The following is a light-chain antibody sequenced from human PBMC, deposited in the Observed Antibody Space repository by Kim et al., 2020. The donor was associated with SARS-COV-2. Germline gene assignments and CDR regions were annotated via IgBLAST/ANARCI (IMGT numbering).Light chain of an antibody. J-gene: IGKJ2*01. Sequence: EIVMTQSPATLSVSPGERATLSCRASQSISNNLAWYQQKPGQAPRLLIYDVSTRATGIPAGFSGSGSGTEFTLTISSLQSEDFAVYYCQQYSNWPPETFGQGTKLEI. V-gene: IGKV3-15*01. CDR3: QQYSNWPPET. CDR2: DVS. CDR1: QSISNN.